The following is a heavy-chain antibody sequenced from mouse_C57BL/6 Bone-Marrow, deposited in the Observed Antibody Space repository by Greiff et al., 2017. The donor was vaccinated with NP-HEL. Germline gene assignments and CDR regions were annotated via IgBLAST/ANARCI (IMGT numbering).Heavy chain of an antibody. Sequence: QVQLQQSGPELVKPGASVKISCKASGYAFSSSWMNWVKQRPGKGLEWIGRIYPGDGDPNYNGKFKGKATLTADKSSSTAYMQLSSLTSEDSAVYFCARIYYGYAWFAYWGQGTLVTVSA. V-gene: IGHV1-82*01. J-gene: IGHJ3*01. CDR1: GYAFSSSW. CDR2: IYPGDGDP. D-gene: IGHD2-2*01. CDR3: ARIYYGYAWFAY.